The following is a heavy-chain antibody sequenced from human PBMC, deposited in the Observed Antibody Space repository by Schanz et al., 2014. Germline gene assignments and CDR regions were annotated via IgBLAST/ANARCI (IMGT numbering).Heavy chain of an antibody. Sequence: VQLEQSGAEVKKPGSSVKVSCKASGGTFSSFGINWVRQAPGQGLEWMGWISAYNGNTNYAQKLQGRVTMTTDTSTSTAYMELRSLRSDDTAVYYCARLSVAGRPHVNYWYFDLWGRGTLXTVSS. CDR1: GGTFSSFG. J-gene: IGHJ2*01. V-gene: IGHV1-18*01. D-gene: IGHD6-19*01. CDR2: ISAYNGNT. CDR3: ARLSVAGRPHVNYWYFDL.